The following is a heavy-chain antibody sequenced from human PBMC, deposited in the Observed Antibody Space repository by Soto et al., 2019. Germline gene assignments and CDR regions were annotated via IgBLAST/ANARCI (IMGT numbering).Heavy chain of an antibody. V-gene: IGHV3-33*01. Sequence: QVQLVESGGGVVQPGRSLRLSCAASGFTFSSYGMHWVRQAPGKGLEWVAVIWYDGSNKYYADSVKGRFTISRDNSKNTLYLQMNSLRAEDTAVYYCARGPRIAVAGKETNETRFDYWGQGTLVTVSS. CDR3: ARGPRIAVAGKETNETRFDY. J-gene: IGHJ4*02. CDR2: IWYDGSNK. D-gene: IGHD6-19*01. CDR1: GFTFSSYG.